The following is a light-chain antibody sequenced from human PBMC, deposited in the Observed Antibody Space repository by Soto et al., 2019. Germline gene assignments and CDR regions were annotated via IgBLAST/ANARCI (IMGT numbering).Light chain of an antibody. CDR3: QQYGSSGT. CDR1: QSVSNNY. V-gene: IGKV3-20*01. CDR2: GAS. Sequence: EIVLTHSPGTLSLSPGERATLSFRASQSVSNNYLAWYQQKPGQAPRLLIYGASNRATGIPDRFSGSGSGTDFTLTISRPEPEDFAVYYCQQYGSSGTFGQGTKVDIK. J-gene: IGKJ1*01.